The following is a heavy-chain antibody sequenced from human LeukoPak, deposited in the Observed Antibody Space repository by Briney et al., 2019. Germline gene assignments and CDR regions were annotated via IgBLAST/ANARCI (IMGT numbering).Heavy chain of an antibody. Sequence: RSLRLSCAASGFTFSSYGMHWVRQAPGKGLEWVAVIWYDGSNKYYADSVKGRFTISRDNSKNTLYLQMNSLRAEDTAVYYCARARATYDFWSGYQGSNWFDPWGQGTLVTVSS. CDR1: GFTFSSYG. CDR2: IWYDGSNK. D-gene: IGHD3-3*01. J-gene: IGHJ5*02. CDR3: ARARATYDFWSGYQGSNWFDP. V-gene: IGHV3-33*01.